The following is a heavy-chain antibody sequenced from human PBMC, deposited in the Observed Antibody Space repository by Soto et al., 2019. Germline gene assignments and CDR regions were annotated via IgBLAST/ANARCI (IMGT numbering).Heavy chain of an antibody. CDR3: ARGSASKSGHLWYFDL. CDR2: ISATTTYK. Sequence: SLRLSCTASGFTFDTYTMNWLRQAPGRGLEWVSSISATTTYKYYAASVEGRFTISRDNAKNSLYLQTNSLGAEDTAVYYCARGSASKSGHLWYFDLWGRGTLVTVSS. CDR1: GFTFDTYT. J-gene: IGHJ2*01. V-gene: IGHV3-21*01. D-gene: IGHD2-8*02.